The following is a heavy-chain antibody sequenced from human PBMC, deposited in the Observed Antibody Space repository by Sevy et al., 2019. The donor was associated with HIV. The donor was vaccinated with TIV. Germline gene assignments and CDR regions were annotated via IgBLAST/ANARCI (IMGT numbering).Heavy chain of an antibody. CDR2: IIWNGGAT. CDR1: EFTFDDYG. J-gene: IGHJ4*01. CDR3: AREKSCGGDCYYFDY. D-gene: IGHD2-21*02. V-gene: IGHV3-20*04. Sequence: GGSLRLSCAASEFTFDDYGMSWVRQAPGKGLEWVSAIIWNGGATSYAHSVKGRFSISGDNTKNSLYLQMNSLRAEDTAFYFCAREKSCGGDCYYFDYWGHGTLVTVSS.